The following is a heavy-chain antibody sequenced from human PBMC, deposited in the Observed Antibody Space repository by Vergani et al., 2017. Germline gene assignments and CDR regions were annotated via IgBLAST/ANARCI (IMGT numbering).Heavy chain of an antibody. V-gene: IGHV3-23*01. CDR1: GFTFSSYA. D-gene: IGHD2-15*01. CDR3: AKGGIISEDYYGMDV. CDR2: FSGSGGST. Sequence: EVQLLESGGGLVQPGGSLRLSCAASGFTFSSYAMSWVRQAPGKGLEWVSAFSGSGGSTYYADSVKGRFTISRDNSKNTLYLQMNSLRAEDTAVYYCAKGGIISEDYYGMDVWGQGTTVTVSS. J-gene: IGHJ6*02.